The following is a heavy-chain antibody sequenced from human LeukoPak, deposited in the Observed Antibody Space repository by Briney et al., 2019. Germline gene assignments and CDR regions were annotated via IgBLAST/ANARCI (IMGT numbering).Heavy chain of an antibody. D-gene: IGHD2-2*01. J-gene: IGHJ6*03. V-gene: IGHV4-34*01. Sequence: SETLSLTCAVYGGSFSGYYWSWIRQPPGKGLEWIGDINHSGSTNYNPSLKSRVTISVDTSKNQFSLKLSSVTAADTAVYYCARGRGYCSSTSCYSHYYYYMDVWGKGTTVTVSS. CDR3: ARGRGYCSSTSCYSHYYYYMDV. CDR2: INHSGST. CDR1: GGSFSGYY.